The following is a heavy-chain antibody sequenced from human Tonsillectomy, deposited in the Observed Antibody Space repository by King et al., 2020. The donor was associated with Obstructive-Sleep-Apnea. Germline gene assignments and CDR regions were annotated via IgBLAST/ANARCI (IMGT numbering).Heavy chain of an antibody. J-gene: IGHJ6*02. CDR1: GFTFSSYA. V-gene: IGHV3-30*04. Sequence: VQLVESGGGVVQPGRSLRLSCAASGFTFSSYAMHWVRQAPGKGLEWVAVISYGGSNKYYADSVKGRFTISRDNSKNTLYLQMNSLRAEDTAVYYCARGYYDFWSGYPDDYGMDVWGQGTTVTVSS. D-gene: IGHD3-3*01. CDR3: ARGYYDFWSGYPDDYGMDV. CDR2: ISYGGSNK.